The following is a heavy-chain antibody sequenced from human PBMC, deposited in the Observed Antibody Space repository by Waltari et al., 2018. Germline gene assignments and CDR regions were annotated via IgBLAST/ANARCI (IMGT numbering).Heavy chain of an antibody. V-gene: IGHV5-51*01. Sequence: EVQLVQSGAEVKEPGESLKISCTTSGFSFNDYWIGWVRHMPGKGLEWMGIIYPLTSETLYSPSFQGQVTISADRSIKTAYLQWSSLQASDTAIYYCAAREYLGDTIHYWGQGTLVTVSS. CDR3: AAREYLGDTIHY. CDR2: IYPLTSET. CDR1: GFSFNDYW. J-gene: IGHJ4*01. D-gene: IGHD1-26*01.